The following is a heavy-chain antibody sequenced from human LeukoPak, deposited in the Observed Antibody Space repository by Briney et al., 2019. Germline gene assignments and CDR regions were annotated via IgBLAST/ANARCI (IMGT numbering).Heavy chain of an antibody. J-gene: IGHJ4*02. V-gene: IGHV4-30-4*01. Sequence: SETLSLTCTVSGGSISSGDYYWSWIRQPPGKGLEWIGYIYYSGSTYYNPSLKSRVTISVDTSKNQFSLKLSSVTAADTAVYYCARNVPAKYYFDYWGQGTLVTVSS. CDR3: ARNVPAKYYFDY. CDR1: GGSISSGDYY. CDR2: IYYSGST.